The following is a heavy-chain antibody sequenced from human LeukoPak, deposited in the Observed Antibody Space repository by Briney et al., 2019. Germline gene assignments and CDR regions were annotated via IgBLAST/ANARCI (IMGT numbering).Heavy chain of an antibody. Sequence: PGGSLRLSCAASGFTFSGYSVYWVRQAPGKGLEWVAVISPDGNGKFYADSVKGRCTIARVNSENTVYLEMNSLTADDTAVYYCAGGQEGSHWGQGTLVTVSS. D-gene: IGHD3-10*01. CDR3: AGGQEGSH. CDR1: GFTFSGYS. J-gene: IGHJ4*02. CDR2: ISPDGNGK. V-gene: IGHV3-30-3*01.